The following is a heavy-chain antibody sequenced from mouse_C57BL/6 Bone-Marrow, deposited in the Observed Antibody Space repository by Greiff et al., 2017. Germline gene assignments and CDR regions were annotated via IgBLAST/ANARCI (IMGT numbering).Heavy chain of an antibody. Sequence: EVMLVESEGGLVQPGSSMKLSCTASGFTFSDYYMAWVRQVPEKGLEWVANINYDGSSTYYLDSLKSRFIISRDNAKNILYLQMSSLKSEDTATYYCAREPPNYYGISAWYFDVWGTGTTVTVSS. CDR3: AREPPNYYGISAWYFDV. V-gene: IGHV5-16*01. CDR2: INYDGSST. CDR1: GFTFSDYY. D-gene: IGHD1-1*01. J-gene: IGHJ1*03.